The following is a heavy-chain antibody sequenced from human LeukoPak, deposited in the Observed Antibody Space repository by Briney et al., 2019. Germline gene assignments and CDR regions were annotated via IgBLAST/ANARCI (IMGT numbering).Heavy chain of an antibody. CDR3: ARGSWYFDY. V-gene: IGHV1-2*02. CDR1: GHTFTGYY. CDR2: INPNSGGT. Sequence: ASVKVSCKASGHTFTGYYMHWVRQAPGQGLEWMGWINPNSGGTNYAQKFQGRVTITADKSTSTAYMELSSLRSEDTAVYYCARGSWYFDYWGQGTLVTVSS. D-gene: IGHD6-13*01. J-gene: IGHJ4*02.